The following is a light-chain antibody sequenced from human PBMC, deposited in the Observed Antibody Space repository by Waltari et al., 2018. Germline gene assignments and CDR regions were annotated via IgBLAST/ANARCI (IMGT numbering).Light chain of an antibody. CDR2: AAS. V-gene: IGKV1-39*01. Sequence: DILLTQSPVFLSAFVGARFTISCRSSQTVNTYLNWYQQKPGEAPKLLIYAASTLQSGVPPRFSGTGSGTVFTLTILSLQPEDFATYFCQQSYSTPYTFGPGT. J-gene: IGKJ2*01. CDR3: QQSYSTPYT. CDR1: QTVNTY.